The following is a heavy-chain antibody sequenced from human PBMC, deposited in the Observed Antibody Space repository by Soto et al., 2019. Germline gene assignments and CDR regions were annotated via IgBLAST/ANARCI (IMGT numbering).Heavy chain of an antibody. D-gene: IGHD4-17*01. J-gene: IGHJ4*02. Sequence: SETLSLTCTVSGVSISTSSYYWDWIRQPPGEGLEWIGSIFYTGTTYSNSSLKSRLTMSVDTSKNQFSLNLRSVTAADTAVYYCARLNGDYGLDYWGQGILVTVSS. CDR3: ARLNGDYGLDY. CDR1: GVSISTSSYY. V-gene: IGHV4-39*01. CDR2: IFYTGTT.